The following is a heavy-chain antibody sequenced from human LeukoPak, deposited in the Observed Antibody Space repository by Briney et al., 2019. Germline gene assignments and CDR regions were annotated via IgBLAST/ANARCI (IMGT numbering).Heavy chain of an antibody. V-gene: IGHV1-58*02. CDR1: GLTFTSSA. J-gene: IGHJ4*02. Sequence: GASVKVSCKASGLTFTSSAMQWVRQARGQRLEWIGWIVVGSGNTNYAQRFQERVTITRDMSTSTAYMELSSLRSEDTAVYYCAAEVDTAIGYWGQGTLVTVSS. CDR3: AAEVDTAIGY. D-gene: IGHD5-18*01. CDR2: IVVGSGNT.